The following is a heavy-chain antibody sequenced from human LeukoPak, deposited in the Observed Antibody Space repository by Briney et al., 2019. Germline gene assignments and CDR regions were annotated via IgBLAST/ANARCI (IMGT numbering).Heavy chain of an antibody. CDR1: SDSIRSSY. Sequence: SETLSLTCTLSSDSIRSSYWSWIRQPPGKGLEWIGYIYYSGSTSYNPSLKSRVTISVDTSKNQFSLRLSSVTAADTTIYYCARVTPLYDQYYFDWWGQGALVTVSS. D-gene: IGHD2/OR15-2a*01. J-gene: IGHJ4*02. V-gene: IGHV4-59*01. CDR2: IYYSGST. CDR3: ARVTPLYDQYYFDW.